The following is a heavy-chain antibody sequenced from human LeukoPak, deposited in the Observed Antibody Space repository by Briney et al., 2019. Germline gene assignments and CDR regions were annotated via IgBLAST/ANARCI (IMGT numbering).Heavy chain of an antibody. V-gene: IGHV3-74*01. J-gene: IGHJ3*02. CDR2: INSDGSST. CDR3: ATSSLSPAAITADAFDI. Sequence: GGSLRLSCAASGFTFSSYWMHWVRQAPGKGLVWVSRINSDGSSTSYADSVKGRFTISRDNAKNTLYLQMNSLRAEDTAVYYCATSSLSPAAITADAFDIWGQGTMVTVSS. CDR1: GFTFSSYW. D-gene: IGHD2-2*01.